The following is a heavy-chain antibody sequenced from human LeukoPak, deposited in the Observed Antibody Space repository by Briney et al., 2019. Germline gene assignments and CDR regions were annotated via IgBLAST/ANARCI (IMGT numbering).Heavy chain of an antibody. V-gene: IGHV1-3*01. CDR3: ARDPSGRWELPTDY. Sequence: ASVKVSCKASGYTFTSYAMHWVRQAPGQRLEWMGWINAGNGNTKYSQKFQGRVTITRDTFASTAYMELSSLRSEDTAVYYCARDPSGRWELPTDYWGQGTLVTVSS. CDR2: INAGNGNT. CDR1: GYTFTSYA. J-gene: IGHJ4*02. D-gene: IGHD1-26*01.